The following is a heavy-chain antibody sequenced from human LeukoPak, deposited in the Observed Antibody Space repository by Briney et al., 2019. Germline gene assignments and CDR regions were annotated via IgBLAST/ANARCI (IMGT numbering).Heavy chain of an antibody. CDR2: INHSGST. J-gene: IGHJ5*02. D-gene: IGHD3-10*01. V-gene: IGHV4-34*01. CDR1: GGSFSGYY. CDR3: ARCITMVRGVSFWFDP. Sequence: PSETLSLTCAVYGGSFSGYYWSWIRQPPGKGLEWIGEINHSGSTNYNPSLKSRVTISVDTSKNQFTLKLSSATAADTAVYYCARCITMVRGVSFWFDPWGQGTLVTVSS.